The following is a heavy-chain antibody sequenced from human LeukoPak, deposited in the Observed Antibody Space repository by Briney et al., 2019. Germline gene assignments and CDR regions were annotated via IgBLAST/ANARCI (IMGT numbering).Heavy chain of an antibody. V-gene: IGHV4-34*01. CDR1: GGSFSGYY. CDR2: INHSGST. Sequence: SETLSLTCSVYGGSFSGYYWSWIRQPPGKGLEWIGEINHSGSTYYNPSLKSRVTISVDTSKNQFSLKLSSVTAADTAVYYCARPWGTDNWFDPWGQGTLVTVSS. J-gene: IGHJ5*02. CDR3: ARPWGTDNWFDP. D-gene: IGHD1-1*01.